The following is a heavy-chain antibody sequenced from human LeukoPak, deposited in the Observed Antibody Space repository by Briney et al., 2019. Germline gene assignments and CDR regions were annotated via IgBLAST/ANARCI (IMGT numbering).Heavy chain of an antibody. CDR3: ARALVVSSSWYLTSGDAFDI. J-gene: IGHJ3*02. V-gene: IGHV4-59*01. CDR1: DGSISSYY. D-gene: IGHD6-13*01. CDR2: IYYSGST. Sequence: SETLSLTCTVSDGSISSYYWSWIRQPPGKGLEWIGYIYYSGSTNYNPSLKSRVTISVDTSKNQFSLKLSSVTAADTAVYYCARALVVSSSWYLTSGDAFDIRGQGTMVTVSS.